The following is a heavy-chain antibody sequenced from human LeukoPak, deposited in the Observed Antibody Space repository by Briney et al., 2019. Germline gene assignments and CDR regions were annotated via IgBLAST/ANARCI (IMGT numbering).Heavy chain of an antibody. CDR3: ARTYGDYAGDWYFDL. J-gene: IGHJ2*01. CDR2: ISSSGSTI. Sequence: GGSLRLSCAASGFTFGDYYMSWIRQAPGKGLEWVSYISSSGSTIYYADSVKGRFTIPRDNAKNSLYLQMNSLRAEDTAVYYCARTYGDYAGDWYFDLWGRGTLVTVSS. CDR1: GFTFGDYY. D-gene: IGHD4-17*01. V-gene: IGHV3-11*01.